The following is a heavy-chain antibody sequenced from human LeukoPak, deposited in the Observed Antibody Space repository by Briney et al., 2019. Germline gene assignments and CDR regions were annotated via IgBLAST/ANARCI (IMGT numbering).Heavy chain of an antibody. CDR3: AAQVAGDYGDYLAY. Sequence: PSETLSLTCTVSGYSITSGYYWGWIRQPPGKGLEWIGSIYHNGSTFYNPSLNSRVTISEDTFKNQFSLKVISVTAADTAMYYCAAQVAGDYGDYLAYWGQGTLVTVSS. CDR1: GYSITSGYY. D-gene: IGHD4-17*01. J-gene: IGHJ4*02. CDR2: IYHNGST. V-gene: IGHV4-38-2*02.